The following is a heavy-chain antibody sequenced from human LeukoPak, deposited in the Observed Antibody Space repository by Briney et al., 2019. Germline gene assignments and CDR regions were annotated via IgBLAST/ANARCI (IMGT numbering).Heavy chain of an antibody. CDR3: ARDTQSGIAAAFGMDV. CDR2: ISSSGSTI. CDR1: GFTFSDYY. V-gene: IGHV3-11*04. J-gene: IGHJ6*04. Sequence: GGSLRLSCAASGFTFSDYYMSWIRQAPGKGLEWVSYISSSGSTIYYADSVKGRFTISRDNAKNSLYLQMNSLRAEDTAVYYCARDTQSGIAAAFGMDVWGKGTTVTVSS. D-gene: IGHD6-13*01.